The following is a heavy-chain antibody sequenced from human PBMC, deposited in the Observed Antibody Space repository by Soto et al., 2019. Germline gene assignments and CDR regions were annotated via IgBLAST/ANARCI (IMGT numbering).Heavy chain of an antibody. D-gene: IGHD5-18*01. Sequence: SETLSLTCAVSGYSISSGYYWGWIRQPPGKGLEWIGSIYRSGSTYYNPSLKSRVTISVDTSKNQFSLKLSSVTAADTAVYYCARDRGSYGYYNWFDPWGQGTLVTVSS. CDR1: GYSISSGYY. V-gene: IGHV4-38-2*02. J-gene: IGHJ5*02. CDR2: IYRSGST. CDR3: ARDRGSYGYYNWFDP.